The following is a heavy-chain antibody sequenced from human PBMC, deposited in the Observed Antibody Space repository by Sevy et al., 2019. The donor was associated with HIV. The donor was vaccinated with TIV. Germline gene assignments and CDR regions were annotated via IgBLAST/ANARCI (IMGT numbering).Heavy chain of an antibody. CDR1: DGSFSGYY. J-gene: IGHJ5*02. D-gene: IGHD2-2*01. CDR3: ARSPPVVVVPGAPSWFDP. CDR2: INESGIT. Sequence: SETLSLTCAVHDGSFSGYYWNWIRQLPWKGLEWIGEINESGITYYNPSLKSRVTISVDTSKKQFSLKLNSVTAADTALYFCARSPPVVVVPGAPSWFDPWGQGTLVTVSS. V-gene: IGHV4-34*01.